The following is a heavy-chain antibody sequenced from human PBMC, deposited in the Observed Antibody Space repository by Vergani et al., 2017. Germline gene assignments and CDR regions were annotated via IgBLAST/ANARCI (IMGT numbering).Heavy chain of an antibody. J-gene: IGHJ4*02. CDR3: ASLPGPLTGKKYYFDY. Sequence: EVQLVESGGGLVQPGGSLRLSCAASGFTFSDHYMDWVRQAPGKGLEWVGRTRDKANSYTTEYAASVKGRFTISRDDSKNSLYLQMNSLKTEDTAVYYCASLPGPLTGKKYYFDYWGQGTLVTVSS. D-gene: IGHD1-20*01. V-gene: IGHV3-72*01. CDR2: TRDKANSYTT. CDR1: GFTFSDHY.